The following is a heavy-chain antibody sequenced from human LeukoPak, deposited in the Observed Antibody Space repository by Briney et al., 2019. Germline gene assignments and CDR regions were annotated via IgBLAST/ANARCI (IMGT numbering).Heavy chain of an antibody. Sequence: ASVKVSCKASGYTFTSYGISWVRRAPGQGLEWMGWINPNSGGVNYAQTFQGRIALTRDTSATTVYMELTSLTSDDTAVYYCARGGVYSSSSADYWGLGTLVTVSS. D-gene: IGHD6-6*01. V-gene: IGHV1-2*02. J-gene: IGHJ4*02. CDR2: INPNSGGV. CDR1: GYTFTSYG. CDR3: ARGGVYSSSSADY.